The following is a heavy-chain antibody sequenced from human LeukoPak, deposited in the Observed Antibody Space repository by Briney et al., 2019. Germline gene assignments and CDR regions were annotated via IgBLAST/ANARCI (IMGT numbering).Heavy chain of an antibody. CDR1: GFTFSGYG. CDR2: IWYDGSNK. J-gene: IGHJ4*02. Sequence: GGSLRLSCAASGFTFSGYGMHWVRQAPGKGLEWVAVIWYDGSNKYYADSVKGRVTISRDNANNSLYLQMNSLRDEDTAVYYCARARRYRSSWYHDYWGQGSLVTVSS. D-gene: IGHD6-13*01. V-gene: IGHV3-33*01. CDR3: ARARRYRSSWYHDY.